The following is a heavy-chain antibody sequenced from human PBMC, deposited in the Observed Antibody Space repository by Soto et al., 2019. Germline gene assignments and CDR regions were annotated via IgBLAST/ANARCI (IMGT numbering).Heavy chain of an antibody. D-gene: IGHD2-2*03. CDR3: ARVDGAY. Sequence: QVQLVQSGVEEKKPGASVKVSCTTSGYTFSSYAIHWVRQAPGQGLEWMGWINPGNANTKNSQKFQGRVTITSDTSASTAYMELSSLTSEDTAVYYCARVDGAYWGQGTLVTVSS. CDR1: GYTFSSYA. CDR2: INPGNANT. J-gene: IGHJ4*02. V-gene: IGHV1-3*05.